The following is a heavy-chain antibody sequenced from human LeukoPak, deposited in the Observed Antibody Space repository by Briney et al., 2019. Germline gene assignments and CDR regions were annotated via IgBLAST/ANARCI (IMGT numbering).Heavy chain of an antibody. Sequence: GGSLRLSCAASGFPFSGYGMHWVRQAPGKGLEWVAVIATDGRDKKYADSVKGRFTISRDNSKNTLYLEMNSLRPEDTAVYHCAKDSKVAAAGYFFDYWGQGTLVTVSS. J-gene: IGHJ4*02. V-gene: IGHV3-30*18. CDR2: IATDGRDK. CDR1: GFPFSGYG. CDR3: AKDSKVAAAGYFFDY. D-gene: IGHD6-13*01.